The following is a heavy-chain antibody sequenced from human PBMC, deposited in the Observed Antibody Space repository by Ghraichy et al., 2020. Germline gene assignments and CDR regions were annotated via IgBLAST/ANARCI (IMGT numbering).Heavy chain of an antibody. Sequence: SETLSLTCAVYDGSFSGYYWSWIRQPLGKGLEWIGEINHSGSTNYNPSLKSRVTISVDTSKNQFSLKLSSVTAADTAVYYCARGLEHPRHYYYYMDVWGKETTVTVSS. CDR1: DGSFSGYY. CDR2: INHSGST. J-gene: IGHJ6*03. CDR3: ARGLEHPRHYYYYMDV. D-gene: IGHD1-1*01. V-gene: IGHV4-34*01.